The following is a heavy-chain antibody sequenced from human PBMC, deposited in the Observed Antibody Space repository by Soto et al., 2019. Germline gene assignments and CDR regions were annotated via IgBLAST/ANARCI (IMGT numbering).Heavy chain of an antibody. V-gene: IGHV1-3*01. J-gene: IGHJ3*02. D-gene: IGHD5-12*01. CDR1: GYTFTSYA. CDR2: INAGNGNT. CDR3: ARDEVAFGQYDAFDI. Sequence: ASVKVSCKASGYTFTSYAMHWVRQAPGQRLEWMGWINAGNGNTKYSQKFQGRVTITRDTSASTAYMELSSLRSEDTAVYSCARDEVAFGQYDAFDIWGQGTMVTVSS.